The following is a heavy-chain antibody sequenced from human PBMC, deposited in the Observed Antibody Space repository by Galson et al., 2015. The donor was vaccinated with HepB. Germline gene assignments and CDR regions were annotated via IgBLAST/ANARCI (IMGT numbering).Heavy chain of an antibody. Sequence: SLRLSCAASGFTFDDYAMHWVRQAPGKGLEWVSGISWNSGSIGYADSVKGRFTISRDNAKNSLYLQMNSLRAEDTALYYCAKDTKHSIVGAPGCAFDIWGQGTMVTVSS. CDR3: AKDTKHSIVGAPGCAFDI. V-gene: IGHV3-9*01. D-gene: IGHD1-26*01. CDR2: ISWNSGSI. CDR1: GFTFDDYA. J-gene: IGHJ3*02.